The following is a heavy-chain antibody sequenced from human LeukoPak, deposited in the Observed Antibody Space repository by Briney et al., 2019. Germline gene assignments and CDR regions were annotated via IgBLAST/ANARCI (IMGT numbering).Heavy chain of an antibody. CDR2: IRYDGSNK. CDR1: GFTFSSYA. D-gene: IGHD3-10*01. CDR3: AKDVYYYGSGSYFGWFDP. Sequence: PGGSLRLSCAASGFTFSSYAMSWVRQAPGKGLEWVAFIRYDGSNKYYADSVKGRFTISRDNSKNTLYLQMNSLRAEDTAVYYCAKDVYYYGSGSYFGWFDPWGQGTLVTVSS. V-gene: IGHV3-30*02. J-gene: IGHJ5*02.